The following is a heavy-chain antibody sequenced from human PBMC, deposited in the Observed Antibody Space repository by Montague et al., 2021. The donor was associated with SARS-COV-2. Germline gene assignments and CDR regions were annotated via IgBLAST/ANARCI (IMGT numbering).Heavy chain of an antibody. V-gene: IGHV3-21*01. CDR2: ISSSSSYI. CDR3: ARDKYYDILTGYYNY. D-gene: IGHD3-9*01. CDR1: GFTFSSYS. Sequence: SLRLSCAASGFTFSSYSMNWVRQAQGKGLEWVSSISSSSSYIYYADSVKGRFTISRDNAKNSLYLQMNSLRAEDTAVYYCARDKYYDILTGYYNYWGQGTLVTVSS. J-gene: IGHJ4*02.